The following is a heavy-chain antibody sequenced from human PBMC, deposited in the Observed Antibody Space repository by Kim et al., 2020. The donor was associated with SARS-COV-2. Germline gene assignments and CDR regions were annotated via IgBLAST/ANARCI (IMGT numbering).Heavy chain of an antibody. Sequence: GGSLRLSCAASGFTFSSYGMHWVRQAPGKGLEWVAVIWYDGSNKYYADSVKGRFTISRDNSKNTLYLQMNSLRAEDTAVYYCARDGRDCLWFGANNWFDPWGQGTLVTVSS. D-gene: IGHD3-10*01. CDR3: ARDGRDCLWFGANNWFDP. J-gene: IGHJ5*02. CDR2: IWYDGSNK. V-gene: IGHV3-33*01. CDR1: GFTFSSYG.